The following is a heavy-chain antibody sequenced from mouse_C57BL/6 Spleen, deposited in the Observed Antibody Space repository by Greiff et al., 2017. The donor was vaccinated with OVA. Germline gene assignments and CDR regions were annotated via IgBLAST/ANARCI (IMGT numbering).Heavy chain of an antibody. CDR2: INPSNGGT. J-gene: IGHJ2*01. CDR3: ASASLYFDY. Sequence: QVQLKESGTELVKPGASVKLSCKASGYTFTSYWMHWVKQRYGQGLEWIGNINPSNGGTNYNENFKSKATLTVDKSSSPAYIQLSSLTSEDSSVYYCASASLYFDYWGQGTTLTVSS. D-gene: IGHD6-1*01. V-gene: IGHV1-53*01. CDR1: GYTFTSYW.